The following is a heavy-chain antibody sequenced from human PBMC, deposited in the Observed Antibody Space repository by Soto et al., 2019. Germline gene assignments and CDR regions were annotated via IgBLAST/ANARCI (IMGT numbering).Heavy chain of an antibody. V-gene: IGHV1-2*04. CDR3: ARGGDLYCSGGSCYSWFDP. J-gene: IGHJ5*02. D-gene: IGHD2-15*01. CDR1: GYTFTGYY. CDR2: INPNSGGK. Sequence: QVQLVQSGAEVKKPGASVKVSCKASGYTFTGYYMHWVRQAPGQGLEWMGWINPNSGGKNYAQKFQGWVTMTRDTSISTAYMELSRLRSDDTAVYYCARGGDLYCSGGSCYSWFDPWGQGTLVTVSS.